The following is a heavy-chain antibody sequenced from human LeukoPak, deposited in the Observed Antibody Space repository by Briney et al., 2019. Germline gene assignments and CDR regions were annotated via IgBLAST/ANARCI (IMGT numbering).Heavy chain of an antibody. CDR1: GFTFGDYY. Sequence: PGGSLRLSCAASGFTFGDYYMSWIRQAPGKGLEWVSSIVGSGSTKYYADSVKGRFTISRDNAQNSLYLQMNSLRAEDTAVYYCARVRAAEDYWGQGTLVTVSS. V-gene: IGHV3-11*04. CDR2: IVGSGSTK. CDR3: ARVRAAEDY. D-gene: IGHD6-13*01. J-gene: IGHJ4*02.